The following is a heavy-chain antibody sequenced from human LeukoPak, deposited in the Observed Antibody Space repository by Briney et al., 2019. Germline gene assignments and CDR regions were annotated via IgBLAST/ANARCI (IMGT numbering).Heavy chain of an antibody. V-gene: IGHV3-7*05. CDR3: ARDPYSSTWSYGMDV. J-gene: IGHJ6*02. CDR2: IKQDGSEE. CDR1: GFTFSSYW. D-gene: IGHD6-6*01. Sequence: PGGSLRLSCAASGFTFSSYWMSWVRQAPGKGLEWVANIKQDGSEEVYVASVRGRFTISRDNAKNSLFLQMNTLRAEDTAVYYCARDPYSSTWSYGMDVWGQGTTVTVSS.